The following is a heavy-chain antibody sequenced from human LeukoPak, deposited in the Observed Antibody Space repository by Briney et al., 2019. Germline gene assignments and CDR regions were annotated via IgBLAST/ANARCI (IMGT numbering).Heavy chain of an antibody. D-gene: IGHD3-22*01. J-gene: IGHJ4*02. V-gene: IGHV3-30*02. CDR1: GFTFSSYG. CDR2: IRYDGSNK. CDR3: AKHYNYYDSSGPIDY. Sequence: GGSLRLSCAASGFTFSSYGMHWVRQAPGKGLEWVAFIRYDGSNKYYADSVKGRFTISRDNSKNTLYLQMNSLRAEDTAVYYCAKHYNYYDSSGPIDYWGQGTLVTVSS.